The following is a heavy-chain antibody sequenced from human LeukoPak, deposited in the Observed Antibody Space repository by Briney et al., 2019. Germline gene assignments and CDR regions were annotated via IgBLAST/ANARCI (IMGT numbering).Heavy chain of an antibody. CDR3: ARGSYYYYGMDV. CDR1: GGSISSSNW. Sequence: PSETLSLTCAVSGGSISSSNWWSWVRQPPGKGLEWIGEIYHSGSTNYNPSLKSRVTISLDKSKNQFSLKLSSVTAADTAVYYCARGSYYYYGMDVWGQGTTVTVSS. V-gene: IGHV4-4*02. CDR2: IYHSGST. J-gene: IGHJ6*02.